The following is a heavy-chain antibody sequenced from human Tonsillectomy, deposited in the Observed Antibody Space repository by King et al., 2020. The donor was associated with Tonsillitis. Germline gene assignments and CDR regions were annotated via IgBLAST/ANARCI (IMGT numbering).Heavy chain of an antibody. J-gene: IGHJ4*02. V-gene: IGHV4-34*01. CDR1: GGSFSGYY. CDR2: ISHSGST. CDR3: AAPVPAAIN. Sequence: VQLQQWGAGLLKPSETLSLTCAVYGGSFSGYYWSWIRQPPGKGLEWIGAISHSGSTNYNPSLKSRVTISVDTSKNQFSLKLSAVTAADTAVDYCAAPVPAAINWGQGTLVTVSS. D-gene: IGHD2-2*01.